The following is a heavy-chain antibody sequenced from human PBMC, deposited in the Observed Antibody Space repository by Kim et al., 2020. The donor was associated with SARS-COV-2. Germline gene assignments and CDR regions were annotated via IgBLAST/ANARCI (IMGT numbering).Heavy chain of an antibody. D-gene: IGHD3-22*01. J-gene: IGHJ4*02. CDR3: AKDRSSYYYDSSGYYCDY. V-gene: IGHV3-30*02. Sequence: KGRFTISRDKSKNTLYLQMNSLRAEDTAVYYCAKDRSSYYYDSSGYYCDYWGQGTLVTVSS.